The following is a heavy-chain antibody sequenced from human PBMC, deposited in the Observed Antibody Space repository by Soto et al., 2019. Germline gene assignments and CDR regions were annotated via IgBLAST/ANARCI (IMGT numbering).Heavy chain of an antibody. V-gene: IGHV1-69*12. D-gene: IGHD3-22*01. Sequence: QVQLVQSGAEVKKPGSSVKVSCKASGGTFSSYAISWVRQAPGQGLEWMGGIIPIFGTANYAQKFQGRVTITADESTSTGYMELSSLRSEDTAVYYCARALRDYYDSSGYYYYFDYWGQGTLVTVSS. CDR1: GGTFSSYA. CDR3: ARALRDYYDSSGYYYYFDY. J-gene: IGHJ4*02. CDR2: IIPIFGTA.